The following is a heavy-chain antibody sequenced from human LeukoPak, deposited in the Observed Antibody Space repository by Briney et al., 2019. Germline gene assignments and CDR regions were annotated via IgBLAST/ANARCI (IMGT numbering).Heavy chain of an antibody. V-gene: IGHV5-51*01. CDR2: IYPGDSDT. D-gene: IGHD6-13*01. CDR1: GSSFTSYW. Sequence: GASLKISCKGSGSSFTSYWIGWVRQMPGKGLEWMGIIYPGDSDTRYSPSFQGQVTISADKSISTAYLQWSSLKASDTAMYYCARAIAAAGTPYYFDYWGQGTLVTVSS. J-gene: IGHJ4*02. CDR3: ARAIAAAGTPYYFDY.